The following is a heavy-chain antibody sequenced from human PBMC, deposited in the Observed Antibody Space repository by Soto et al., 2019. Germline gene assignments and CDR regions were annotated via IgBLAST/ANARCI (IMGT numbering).Heavy chain of an antibody. CDR3: AKAYFVWSSEQPYYFDY. V-gene: IGHV3-23*01. J-gene: IGHJ4*02. CDR1: AFTFSNYA. Sequence: AGGSLRLPCAASAFTFSNYAMTWVRQGPGKGLEWVSGISGSGGRSYYADSVKGRFTISRDNSKSTLYLQMNSLRAEDTAVYYCAKAYFVWSSEQPYYFDYWGQGTLVTVSS. CDR2: ISGSGGRS. D-gene: IGHD3-16*01.